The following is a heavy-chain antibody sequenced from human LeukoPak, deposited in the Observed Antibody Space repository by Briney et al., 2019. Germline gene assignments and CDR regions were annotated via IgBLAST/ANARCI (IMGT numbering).Heavy chain of an antibody. CDR2: FDPEGGET. D-gene: IGHD1-7*01. CDR3: ATAPPNWNLAFDI. V-gene: IGHV1-24*01. CDR1: GYTFTSYG. Sequence: ASVKVSCKASGYTFTSYGISWVRQAPGKGLEWMGGFDPEGGETIYAQKFQGRVTMTEDTSTDTAYMELSSLRSEDTAVYYCATAPPNWNLAFDIWGQGTMVTVSS. J-gene: IGHJ3*02.